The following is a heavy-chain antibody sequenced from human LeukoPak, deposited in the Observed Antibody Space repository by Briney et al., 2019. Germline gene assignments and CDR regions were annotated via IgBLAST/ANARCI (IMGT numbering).Heavy chain of an antibody. CDR1: GGTFSSLT. J-gene: IGHJ4*02. CDR3: AYLVYCSSSSCYEPFNQT. CDR2: ISPIFGRA. V-gene: IGHV1-69*13. Sequence: SVKVSCKASGGTFSSLTINWVRQAPGQGLEWMGGISPIFGRANYAQKFQGRVTITADDSTSTAYMELSSLRSEDTAVYYCAYLVYCSSSSCYEPFNQTWGQGTLVTVSP. D-gene: IGHD2-2*01.